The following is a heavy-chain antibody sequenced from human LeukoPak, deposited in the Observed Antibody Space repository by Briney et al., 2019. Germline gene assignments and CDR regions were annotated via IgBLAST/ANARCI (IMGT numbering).Heavy chain of an antibody. CDR2: INEVGSKT. Sequence: GGSLRASCAASGFSFSGCSLSWVRQAPGKGLEWVATINEVGSKTYYDDSVKGRFTISRDNAKNSLYLEMSSLRAEDTAVYYCARLLGTVTTFDYWGQGTLVTVSS. J-gene: IGHJ4*02. V-gene: IGHV3-7*01. D-gene: IGHD1-26*01. CDR1: GFSFSGCS. CDR3: ARLLGTVTTFDY.